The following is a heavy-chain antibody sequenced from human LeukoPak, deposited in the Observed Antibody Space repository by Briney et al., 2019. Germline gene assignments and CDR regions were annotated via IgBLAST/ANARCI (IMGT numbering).Heavy chain of an antibody. CDR1: GLTFSSYW. CDR3: ARGGPTAWY. V-gene: IGHV3-7*03. CDR2: IKQDGSEK. D-gene: IGHD1-26*01. Sequence: GGSLRLSCAASGLTFSSYWMSWVRQAPGKGLEWVANIKQDGSEKYYVDSVKGRFTISRDNAKNSLYLQMNSLRAEDTAVYYCARGGPTAWYWGQGTLVTVSS. J-gene: IGHJ4*02.